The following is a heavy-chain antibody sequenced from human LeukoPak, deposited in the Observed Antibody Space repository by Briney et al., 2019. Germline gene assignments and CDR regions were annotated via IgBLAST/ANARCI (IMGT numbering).Heavy chain of an antibody. V-gene: IGHV4-61*02. D-gene: IGHD2-2*01. CDR3: ARDPALEYCSSTSCYPYYYYGMDV. CDR1: GGSISSGSYY. CDR2: IYTRGST. Sequence: SQTLSLTCTVSGGSISSGSYYWSWIRQPAGKGLEWIGRIYTRGSTNYNPSLKSRVTISVDTSKNQFSLKLSSVTAADTAVYYCARDPALEYCSSTSCYPYYYYGMDVWGQGTTVTVSS. J-gene: IGHJ6*02.